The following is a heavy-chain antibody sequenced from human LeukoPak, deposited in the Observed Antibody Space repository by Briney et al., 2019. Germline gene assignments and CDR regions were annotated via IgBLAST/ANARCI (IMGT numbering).Heavy chain of an antibody. J-gene: IGHJ4*02. Sequence: GESLKISCKGSGYSFPSYWIGWVRQLPGRGLEYMGIIYPGDSDTRYSPSFQGQVTISADKSISTAYLQWSSLKASDAAMYYCARGRKSIGSGYFEYWGRGTLVTVSS. CDR1: GYSFPSYW. CDR2: IYPGDSDT. CDR3: ARGRKSIGSGYFEY. D-gene: IGHD3-10*01. V-gene: IGHV5-51*01.